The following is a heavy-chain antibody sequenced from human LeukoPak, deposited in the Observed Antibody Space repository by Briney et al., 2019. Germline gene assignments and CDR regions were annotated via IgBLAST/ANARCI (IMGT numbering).Heavy chain of an antibody. Sequence: GGSLRLSCAVSGFTFSNHPMTWVRQAPGKGLEWVAGVSGNGLSKYYADSMKGRFTVSRDNAKNTVYLQMNSLRADVTAVYYCAKGNGDFLDYWGQGTLVTVSS. D-gene: IGHD1-1*01. CDR1: GFTFSNHP. CDR2: VSGNGLSK. J-gene: IGHJ4*02. V-gene: IGHV3-23*01. CDR3: AKGNGDFLDY.